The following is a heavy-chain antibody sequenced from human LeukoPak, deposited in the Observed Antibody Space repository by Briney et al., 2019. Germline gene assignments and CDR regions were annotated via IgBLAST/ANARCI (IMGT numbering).Heavy chain of an antibody. D-gene: IGHD3-22*01. Sequence: SETLSLTCAVYGGSFSGYYWSWIRQPPGKGLEWIGEINHSGSTNYNPSLKSRVTISVDTSKNQFSLKLSSVTAADTAVYYCARSLTYYYDSSGYYFYYYGMDVWGQGTTVTVSS. CDR1: GGSFSGYY. V-gene: IGHV4-34*01. CDR3: ARSLTYYYDSSGYYFYYYGMDV. J-gene: IGHJ6*02. CDR2: INHSGST.